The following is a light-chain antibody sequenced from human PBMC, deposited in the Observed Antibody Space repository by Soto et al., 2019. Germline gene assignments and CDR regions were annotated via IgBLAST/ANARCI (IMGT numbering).Light chain of an antibody. CDR3: QQYGGSPSIT. J-gene: IGKJ5*01. CDR2: GES. CDR1: QILSSNY. V-gene: IGKV3-20*01. Sequence: IVLTQSPGSLSLSPEQGATLSCRSSQILSSNYLAWYQQKPGQAPRLLIYGESRRATGIPDRFSGSGSGTDFTLAIRRLEPEDSAVYYCQQYGGSPSITFGQGTRLEIK.